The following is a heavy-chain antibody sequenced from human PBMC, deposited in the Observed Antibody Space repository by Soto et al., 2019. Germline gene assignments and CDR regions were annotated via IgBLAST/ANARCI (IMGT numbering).Heavy chain of an antibody. CDR1: GFTFSSYS. Sequence: EVQLVESGGGLVKPGGSLRLSCAASGFTFSSYSMNWVRQAPGKGLEWVSSISSGSRYIYYADSVKGRFTISRDNAKNSLYLQRNSLRAENTAVYYCARSSEGSGKLWNYYGRAVWGQGTTVTVSS. D-gene: IGHD3-10*01. CDR2: ISSGSRYI. CDR3: ARSSEGSGKLWNYYGRAV. J-gene: IGHJ6*02. V-gene: IGHV3-21*01.